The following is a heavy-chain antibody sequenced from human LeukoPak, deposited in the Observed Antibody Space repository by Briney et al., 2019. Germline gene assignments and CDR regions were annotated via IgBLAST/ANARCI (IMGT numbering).Heavy chain of an antibody. J-gene: IGHJ6*02. D-gene: IGHD2-2*01. CDR2: IKSKTDGGTT. V-gene: IGHV3-15*01. CDR3: TTVGVPAGFYGMDV. CDR1: GFTFSNGW. Sequence: GGSLGLSCAASGFTFSNGWMSWARQAPGKGLEWVGRIKSKTDGGTTDYAAPVKGRFTISRDDSKNTLYLQMNSLKTEDTAVYYCTTVGVPAGFYGMDVWGQGTTVTVSS.